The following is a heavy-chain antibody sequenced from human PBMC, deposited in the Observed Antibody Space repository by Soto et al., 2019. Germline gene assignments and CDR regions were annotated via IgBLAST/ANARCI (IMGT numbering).Heavy chain of an antibody. V-gene: IGHV3-30-3*01. J-gene: IGHJ4*02. CDR3: AKEREVVINSARDY. D-gene: IGHD3-22*01. Sequence: QVQLVESGGGVVQPGRSLRLSCAASGFTFSSYAMHWVRQAPGKGLEWVAVISYDGSNKYYADSVKGRFTISRDNSKNKLYLQMNNLRDEDTAVYYWAKEREVVINSARDYWGQGTLVTVSA. CDR2: ISYDGSNK. CDR1: GFTFSSYA.